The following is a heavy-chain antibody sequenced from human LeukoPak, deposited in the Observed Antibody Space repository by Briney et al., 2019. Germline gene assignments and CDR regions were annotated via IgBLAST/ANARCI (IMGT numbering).Heavy chain of an antibody. CDR3: ARLPRYCSSTSCYFDYFDY. Sequence: SETLSLTCAVSGYSISSGYYWGWIRQPPGKGLEWIGSIYHSGSTYYNPSLKSRVTISVDTSKNQFSLELSSVTAADTAVYYCARLPRYCSSTSCYFDYFDYWGQGTLVTVSS. CDR1: GYSISSGYY. J-gene: IGHJ4*02. D-gene: IGHD2-2*01. CDR2: IYHSGST. V-gene: IGHV4-38-2*01.